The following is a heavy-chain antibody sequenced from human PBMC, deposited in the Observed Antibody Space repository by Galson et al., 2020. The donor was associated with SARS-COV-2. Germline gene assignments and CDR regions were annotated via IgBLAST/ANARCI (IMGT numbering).Heavy chain of an antibody. CDR2: ISYDGDNK. J-gene: IGHJ6*02. D-gene: IGHD1-7*01. V-gene: IGHV3-30-3*01. CDR1: GFTFSNYA. CDR3: ARTTRRWNFVPYGMDV. Sequence: TGGSLRLSCAASGFTFSNYAIHWVRQAPGKGLQWLAFISYDGDNKYYADSLKGRFIISRDNSKNTLFLQMNSLRAEDTAVYYCARTTRRWNFVPYGMDVWGQGTTVTVSS.